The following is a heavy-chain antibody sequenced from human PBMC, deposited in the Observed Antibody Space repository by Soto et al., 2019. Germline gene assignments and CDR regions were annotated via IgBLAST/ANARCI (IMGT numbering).Heavy chain of an antibody. D-gene: IGHD4-17*01. CDR2: ISAYNGNT. J-gene: IGHJ4*02. CDR3: ARDFEIDYGGKACFDY. CDR1: GYTFTSYG. V-gene: IGHV1-18*04. Sequence: ASVKVSCKASGYTFTSYGISWVRQAPGQGLEWMGWISAYNGNTNYAQKLQGRATMTTDTSTSTAYMELRSLRSDDTAVYYCARDFEIDYGGKACFDYWGQGTLVTVSS.